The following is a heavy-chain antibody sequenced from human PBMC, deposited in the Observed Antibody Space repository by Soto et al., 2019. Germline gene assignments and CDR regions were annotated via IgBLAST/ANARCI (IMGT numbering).Heavy chain of an antibody. Sequence: SETLSLTCTVSGGSISSYYWSWIRQPPGKGLEWIGEINHSGSTNYNPSLKSRVTISVDTSKNQFSLKLSSVTAADTAVYYCARVFYVVVPAEDKNWFDPWGQGTLVTVSS. J-gene: IGHJ5*02. CDR3: ARVFYVVVPAEDKNWFDP. CDR2: INHSGST. V-gene: IGHV4-34*01. CDR1: GGSISSYY. D-gene: IGHD2-2*01.